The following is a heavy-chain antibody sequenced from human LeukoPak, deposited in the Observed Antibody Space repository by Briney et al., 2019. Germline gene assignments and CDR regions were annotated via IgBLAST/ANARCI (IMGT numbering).Heavy chain of an antibody. V-gene: IGHV1-2*02. D-gene: IGHD2-2*01. CDR1: GYTFTGYC. Sequence: VSVKVSCKPSGYTFTGYCMHWVRQAPGQGLEWMGWINPNSGGTNYAQKFQGRVTMTRDTSISTAYMELSRLRSDDTAVYYCARGVKDIVVVPAIDYWGQGTLVTVSS. CDR2: INPNSGGT. CDR3: ARGVKDIVVVPAIDY. J-gene: IGHJ4*02.